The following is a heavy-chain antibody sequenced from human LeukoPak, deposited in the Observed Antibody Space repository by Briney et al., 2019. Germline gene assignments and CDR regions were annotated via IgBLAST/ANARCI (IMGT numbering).Heavy chain of an antibody. CDR3: ASLIAVAGRGAFDI. J-gene: IGHJ3*02. V-gene: IGHV3-21*01. D-gene: IGHD6-19*01. CDR2: ISSSSSYI. Sequence: GGSLRLSCAASGFTFSSYSMNWVRQAPGKGLEWVSSISSSSSYIYYADSVKGRFTISRDSAKNSLYLQMNSLRAEDTAVYYCASLIAVAGRGAFDIWGQGTMVTVSS. CDR1: GFTFSSYS.